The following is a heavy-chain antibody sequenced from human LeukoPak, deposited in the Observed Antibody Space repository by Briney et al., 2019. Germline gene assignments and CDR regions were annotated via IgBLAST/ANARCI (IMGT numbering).Heavy chain of an antibody. J-gene: IGHJ4*02. CDR3: ARDLGYCTNGVCHTRFDY. D-gene: IGHD2-8*01. Sequence: GGSLRLSCAASGFTVSSNYMSWVRQAPGKGLEWVSVIYSGGSTYYADSVKGRFTISRDNTKGSLFLQLNSLRAEDTAVYHCARDLGYCTNGVCHTRFDYWGQGTLVAVSS. V-gene: IGHV3-53*01. CDR1: GFTVSSNY. CDR2: IYSGGST.